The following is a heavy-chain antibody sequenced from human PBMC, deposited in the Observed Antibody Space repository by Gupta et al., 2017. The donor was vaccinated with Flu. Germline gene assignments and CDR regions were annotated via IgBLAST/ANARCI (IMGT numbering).Heavy chain of an antibody. Sequence: QLQLQESGPGLVKPSETLSLTCTDSGGSISSSSYHWGWLRHPPGKGLEWIGSIYYSGSTSYTPSLKSRVTISVDTSKNQFSLKLSSVTAADTAVYYCARQPTYYDILTGYFDYWGQGTLVTVSS. CDR2: IYYSGST. D-gene: IGHD3-9*01. CDR3: ARQPTYYDILTGYFDY. V-gene: IGHV4-39*01. J-gene: IGHJ4*02. CDR1: GGSISSSSYH.